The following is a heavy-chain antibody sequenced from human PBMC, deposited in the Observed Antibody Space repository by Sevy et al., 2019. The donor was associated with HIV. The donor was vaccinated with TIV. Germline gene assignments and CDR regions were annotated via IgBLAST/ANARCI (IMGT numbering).Heavy chain of an antibody. D-gene: IGHD6-6*01. CDR2: ISGSGGST. CDR1: GFTFSSYA. J-gene: IGHJ4*02. CDR3: AKDPSGIAARLYYFDY. Sequence: GGSLRLSCAASGFTFSSYAMSWVRQAPGKGLEWVSAISGSGGSTYYADSVKGRFTISRDNSKNTLYLQMNSLRAEDTAVYYCAKDPSGIAARLYYFDYWGQGTLVTVSS. V-gene: IGHV3-23*01.